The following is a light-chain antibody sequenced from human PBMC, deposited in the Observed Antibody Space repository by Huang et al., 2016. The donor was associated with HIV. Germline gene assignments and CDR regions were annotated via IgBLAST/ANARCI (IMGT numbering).Light chain of an antibody. CDR2: GAS. CDR1: QSVSSSY. V-gene: IGKV3-20*01. CDR3: QQYGSSPPFT. Sequence: EIVLTQSPGTLSLSPGERATLSCRASQSVSSSYLAWYQQKPGQAPRLLIYGASRRATGILGRFIGSGSGTDFTLTISRLEPEDFAVYYCQQYGSSPPFTFGPGTKVDIK. J-gene: IGKJ3*01.